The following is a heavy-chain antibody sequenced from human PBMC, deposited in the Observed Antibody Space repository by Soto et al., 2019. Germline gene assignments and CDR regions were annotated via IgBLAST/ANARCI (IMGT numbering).Heavy chain of an antibody. Sequence: SETLSLTCAVYGGSFSGYYWSWIRQPPGKGLEWIGEINHSGSTNYNPSLKSRVTISVDTSKNQFSLKLSSVTAADTAVYYCARGGVVWAYHNWFDPWGQGTLVTVSS. J-gene: IGHJ5*02. V-gene: IGHV4-34*01. CDR1: GGSFSGYY. D-gene: IGHD2-8*01. CDR2: INHSGST. CDR3: ARGGVVWAYHNWFDP.